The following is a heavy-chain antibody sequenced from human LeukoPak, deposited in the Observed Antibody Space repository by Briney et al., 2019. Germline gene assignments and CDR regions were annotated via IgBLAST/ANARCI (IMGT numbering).Heavy chain of an antibody. CDR2: IWYDGSNK. J-gene: IGHJ3*02. CDR3: AREWGITGTTGAFDI. V-gene: IGHV3-33*08. CDR1: GFTFSSYG. Sequence: GGSLRLSCAASGFTFSSYGMHWVRQAPGKGLEWVAVIWYDGSNKYYADSVKGRFTISRDNSKNTLYLQMNSLRAEDTAVYYCAREWGITGTTGAFDIWGQGQWSPSLQ. D-gene: IGHD1-7*01.